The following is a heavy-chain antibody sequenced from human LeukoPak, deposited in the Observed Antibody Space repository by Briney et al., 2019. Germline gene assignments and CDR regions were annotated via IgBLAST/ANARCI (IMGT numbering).Heavy chain of an antibody. D-gene: IGHD5-18*01. J-gene: IGHJ4*02. Sequence: SQTLSLTCTVSGGSISSGDYYWSWIRQPPGKGLEWIGYIYYSGSTYYNPSLKSRVTISVHTSKNQFSLKLSSVTAADTAVYYCARERVTWIQLEYYFDYWGQGTLVTVSS. CDR1: GGSISSGDYY. V-gene: IGHV4-30-4*01. CDR2: IYYSGST. CDR3: ARERVTWIQLEYYFDY.